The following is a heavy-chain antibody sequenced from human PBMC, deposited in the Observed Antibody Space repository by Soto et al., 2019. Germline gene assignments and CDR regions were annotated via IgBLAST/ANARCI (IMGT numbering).Heavy chain of an antibody. J-gene: IGHJ4*02. V-gene: IGHV3-23*01. Sequence: EVQLLESGGGLVQPGGSLRLSCAASGFTFSSYTMNWVRQAPGKGLEWISSISGSGGSTYYADSVKGRFTISRDNSKNTLYLQMSSLRAEDTAVYYCAKERAVAVWGQGTLVTVSS. D-gene: IGHD6-19*01. CDR3: AKERAVAV. CDR2: ISGSGGST. CDR1: GFTFSSYT.